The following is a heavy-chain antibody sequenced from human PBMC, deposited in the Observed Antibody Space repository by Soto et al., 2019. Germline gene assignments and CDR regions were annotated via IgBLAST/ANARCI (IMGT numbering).Heavy chain of an antibody. D-gene: IGHD2-21*01. Sequence: EVQLVESGGGLAEPGGSLRLSCAASGFTFSNVWMTWVRQAPGKGLEWVGRIKRQTDGGIIDYAAPVKGRFTISRDDSKNTLYLQMKSLKIEDTAVYYCTTAEVIDAFNICGQGTMVTFSS. CDR1: GFTFSNVW. CDR3: TTAEVIDAFNI. V-gene: IGHV3-15*01. J-gene: IGHJ3*02. CDR2: IKRQTDGGII.